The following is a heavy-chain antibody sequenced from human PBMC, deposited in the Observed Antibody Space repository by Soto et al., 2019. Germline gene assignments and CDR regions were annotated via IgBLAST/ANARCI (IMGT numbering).Heavy chain of an antibody. CDR1: GFTFSSYA. Sequence: GGSLRLSCAASGFTFSSYAMHWVRQAPGKGLEWVAVISYDGSNKYYADSVKGRFTISRDNSKNTLYLQMNSLRAEDTAVYYCAREVDFRNRGSPDHDAFDIWGQGTMVTVSS. D-gene: IGHD2-15*01. CDR2: ISYDGSNK. CDR3: AREVDFRNRGSPDHDAFDI. V-gene: IGHV3-30*04. J-gene: IGHJ3*02.